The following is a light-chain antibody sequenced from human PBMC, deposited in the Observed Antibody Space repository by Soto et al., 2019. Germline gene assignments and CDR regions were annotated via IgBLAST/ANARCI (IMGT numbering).Light chain of an antibody. CDR2: WAS. J-gene: IGKJ2*01. Sequence: DIVMTQSPDCLAVSLGGRATINCKASQSIVYSSNNKNYLVWYQQKPGQPPKVVMYWASTRASGLPERFSGSVSATDLSLTISSLQAEEVAVYYCQQYYKTPYTFGQGTKLEI. CDR1: QSIVYSSNNKNY. CDR3: QQYYKTPYT. V-gene: IGKV4-1*01.